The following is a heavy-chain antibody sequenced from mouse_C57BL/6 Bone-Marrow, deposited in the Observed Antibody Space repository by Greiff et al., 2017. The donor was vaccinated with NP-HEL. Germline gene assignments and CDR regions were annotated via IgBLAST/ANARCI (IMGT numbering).Heavy chain of an antibody. V-gene: IGHV1-26*01. Sequence: EVQLQQSGPELVKPGASVKISCKASGYTFTDYYMNWVKQSHGKSLEWIGDINPNNGGTSYNQKFKGKATLTVDKSSSTAYMELRSLTSEDSAVYYCARGGYYGSSPSAWFAYWGQGTLVTVSA. CDR1: GYTFTDYY. J-gene: IGHJ3*01. D-gene: IGHD1-1*01. CDR3: ARGGYYGSSPSAWFAY. CDR2: INPNNGGT.